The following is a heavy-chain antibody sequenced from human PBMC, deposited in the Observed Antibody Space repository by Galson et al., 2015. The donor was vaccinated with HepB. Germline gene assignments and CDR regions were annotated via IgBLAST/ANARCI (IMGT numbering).Heavy chain of an antibody. J-gene: IGHJ1*01. Sequence: SVKVSCKASGGTFSSYTISWVRQAPGQGLEWMGRIIPILGIANYAQKFQGRFTITADKSTSTAYVDLSSLRSEDTAVYYCARGLLWFGELWVGAGFQHWGQGTLVTVSS. CDR3: ARGLLWFGELWVGAGFQH. V-gene: IGHV1-69*02. D-gene: IGHD3-10*01. CDR2: IIPILGIA. CDR1: GGTFSSYT.